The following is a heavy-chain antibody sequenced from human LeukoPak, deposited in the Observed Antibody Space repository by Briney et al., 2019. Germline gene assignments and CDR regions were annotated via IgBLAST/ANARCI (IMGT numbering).Heavy chain of an antibody. CDR1: GGSISSSSYY. CDR3: ARDPGYYDSLDAFDI. J-gene: IGHJ3*02. CDR2: IYYSGST. Sequence: SETLSLTCTVSGGSISSSSYYWGWIRQPPGKGLEWIGSIYYSGSTYYNPSLKSRVTISVDTSKNQFSLKLSSVTAADTAVYYCARDPGYYDSLDAFDIWGQGTMVTVSS. D-gene: IGHD3-22*01. V-gene: IGHV4-39*07.